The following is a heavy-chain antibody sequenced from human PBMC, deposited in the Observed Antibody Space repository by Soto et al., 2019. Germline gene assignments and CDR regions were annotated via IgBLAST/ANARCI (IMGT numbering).Heavy chain of an antibody. CDR1: GGSFSGYY. J-gene: IGHJ5*02. Sequence: SETLSLTCAVYGGSFSGYYWSWIRQPPGKGLEWIGEINHSGSTNYNPSLKSRVTISVDTSKNQFSLKLSSVTAADTAVYYCARGSMTIFGVAATCRISSWFDPWGQGTLVTVS. V-gene: IGHV4-34*01. CDR3: ARGSMTIFGVAATCRISSWFDP. CDR2: INHSGST. D-gene: IGHD3-3*01.